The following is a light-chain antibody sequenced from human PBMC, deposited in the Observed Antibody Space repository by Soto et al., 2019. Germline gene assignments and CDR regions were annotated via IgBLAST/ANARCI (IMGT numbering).Light chain of an antibody. CDR3: QQSYSTPPWT. V-gene: IGKV1-8*01. CDR2: AAS. Sequence: AIRMTQSPSSFSASTGDRVTITFLSSQGISNWLAWYQQKPGKAPKLLIYAASNLQSGVPSRFSGSGSGTDFTLTISSLQPEDFATYFCQQSYSTPPWTFGQGTKVDIK. J-gene: IGKJ1*01. CDR1: QGISNW.